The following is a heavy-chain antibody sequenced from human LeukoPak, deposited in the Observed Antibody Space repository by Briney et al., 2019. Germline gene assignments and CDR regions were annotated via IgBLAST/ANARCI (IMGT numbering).Heavy chain of an antibody. Sequence: GGSLRLSCAASGFTFSSYAMSWVRQAPGKGLEWVSVIYSGGSTYYADSVKGRFTISRDNSKNTLYLQMNSLRAEDTAVYYCARDCSSTSCLDYWGQGTLVTVSS. J-gene: IGHJ4*02. CDR2: IYSGGST. CDR3: ARDCSSTSCLDY. CDR1: GFTFSSYA. D-gene: IGHD2-2*01. V-gene: IGHV3-66*01.